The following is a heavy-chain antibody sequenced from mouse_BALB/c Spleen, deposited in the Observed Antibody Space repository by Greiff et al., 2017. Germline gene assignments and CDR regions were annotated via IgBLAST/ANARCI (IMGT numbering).Heavy chain of an antibody. J-gene: IGHJ3*01. CDR2: INPGSGGT. CDR1: GYAFTNYL. CDR3: ALITTAFAY. Sequence: QVQLKQSGAELVRPGTSVKVSCKASGYAFTNYLIEWVKQRPGQGLEWIGVINPGSGGTNYNEKFKGKATLTADKSSSTAYMQLSSLTSDDSAVYFCALITTAFAYWGQGTLVTVSA. V-gene: IGHV1-54*01. D-gene: IGHD1-2*01.